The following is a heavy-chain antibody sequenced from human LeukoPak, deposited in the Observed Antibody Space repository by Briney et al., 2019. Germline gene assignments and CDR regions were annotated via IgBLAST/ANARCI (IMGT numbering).Heavy chain of an antibody. CDR1: GNTFTGYY. J-gene: IGHJ4*02. CDR2: INPSGGST. D-gene: IGHD3-22*01. V-gene: IGHV1-46*01. CDR3: ARDPKDDTSGYYYFDY. Sequence: ASVKVSCKASGNTFTGYYIHWVRQAPGQGLEWMGVINPSGGSTSYAQKFQGRVTMTRDMSTSTVYMELSSLRSEDTAVYYCARDPKDDTSGYYYFDYWGQGTLVTVSS.